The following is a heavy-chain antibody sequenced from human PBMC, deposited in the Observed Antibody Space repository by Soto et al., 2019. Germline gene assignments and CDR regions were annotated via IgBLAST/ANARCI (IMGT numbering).Heavy chain of an antibody. D-gene: IGHD5-18*01. CDR1: GFTFSSYG. Sequence: LRLSCAASGFTFSSYGMHWVRQAPGKGLEWVAVISYDGSNKYYADSVKGRFTISRDNSKNTLYLQMNSLRAEDTAVYYCAKEAAMVHFDYWGQGXLVTVSS. J-gene: IGHJ4*02. CDR3: AKEAAMVHFDY. CDR2: ISYDGSNK. V-gene: IGHV3-30*18.